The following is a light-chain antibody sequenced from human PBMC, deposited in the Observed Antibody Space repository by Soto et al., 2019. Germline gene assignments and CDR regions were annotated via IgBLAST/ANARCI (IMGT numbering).Light chain of an antibody. Sequence: QSALTQPASVSGSPGQSITISCTGTSSDVGGYNFVSWYQQHPGKAPKLMLYNVYDRPSAISHRFSGSSSGNTASLTISGLQAEEEAHYYCNSYTSSSTLVFGGGTKVTVL. CDR2: NVY. CDR3: NSYTSSSTLV. J-gene: IGLJ2*01. V-gene: IGLV2-14*03. CDR1: SSDVGGYNF.